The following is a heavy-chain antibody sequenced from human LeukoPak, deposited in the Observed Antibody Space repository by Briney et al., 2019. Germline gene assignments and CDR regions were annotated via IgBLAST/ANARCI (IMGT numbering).Heavy chain of an antibody. V-gene: IGHV4-30-4*08. CDR1: GGSISSGDYY. D-gene: IGHD3-22*01. Sequence: NPSETLSLTCTVSGGSISSGDYYWSWIRQPPGKGLEWIGYIYYSGSTYYNPSLKSRVTISVDTSKNQFSLKLSSVTAADTAVYYCASLYSGYDLTMIVVAWGQGTLVTVSS. CDR2: IYYSGST. J-gene: IGHJ5*02. CDR3: ASLYSGYDLTMIVVA.